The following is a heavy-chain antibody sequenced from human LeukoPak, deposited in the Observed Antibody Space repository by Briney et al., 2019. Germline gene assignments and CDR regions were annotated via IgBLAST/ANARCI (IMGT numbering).Heavy chain of an antibody. CDR3: AICIAAAGISGYFDY. V-gene: IGHV3-9*01. Sequence: PGGSLRLSCAASEFTFDDYAMHWVRQAPGKGLEWVSGISWNSGSIGYADSVKGRFTISRDNAKNSLYLQMNSLRAEDTALYYCAICIAAAGISGYFDYWGQGTLVTVSS. D-gene: IGHD6-13*01. J-gene: IGHJ4*02. CDR1: EFTFDDYA. CDR2: ISWNSGSI.